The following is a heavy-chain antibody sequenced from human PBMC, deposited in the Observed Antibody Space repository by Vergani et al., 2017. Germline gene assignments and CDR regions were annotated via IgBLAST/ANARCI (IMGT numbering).Heavy chain of an antibody. J-gene: IGHJ4*02. CDR3: ARGDYGILTGYRY. Sequence: QAQLVQSGAEVKKPGASVKVSCRAPGHTFSNYYMYWVRQAPGLGLEWMGIINPSGGHTNYAQKFQGRVTMTRDTSTSTVYMELSSLRSEDTAIYYCARGDYGILTGYRYWGQGTLVTVSA. CDR1: GHTFSNYY. D-gene: IGHD3-9*01. CDR2: INPSGGHT. V-gene: IGHV1-46*03.